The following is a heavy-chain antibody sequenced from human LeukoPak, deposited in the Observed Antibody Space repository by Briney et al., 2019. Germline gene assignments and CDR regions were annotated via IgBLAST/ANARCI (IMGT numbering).Heavy chain of an antibody. CDR3: ARHPGMRYSGSYIDY. CDR2: IYYSGST. V-gene: IGHV4-59*08. J-gene: IGHJ4*02. D-gene: IGHD1-26*01. Sequence: SETLSLTCTVSGGSISSFHWSWIRQPPGKGLEWIGYIYYSGSTSYNPSLKSRVTISIDTSKNQFSLKLSSVTAADTAVYYCARHPGMRYSGSYIDYWGQGTLVSVSS. CDR1: GGSISSFH.